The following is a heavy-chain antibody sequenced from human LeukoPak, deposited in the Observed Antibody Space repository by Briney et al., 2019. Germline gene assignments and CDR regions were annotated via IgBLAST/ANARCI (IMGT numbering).Heavy chain of an antibody. CDR3: TRNAAYCLDC. D-gene: IGHD2-21*01. V-gene: IGHV4-4*02. CDR2: IYHSGST. Sequence: PSETLSLTCAVSGGSISSSNWWSWVRQPPGKGLEWIGEIYHSGSTNYDPSLKSRVTISLDTSKNQFSLTLNSVTAADTAVYYCTRNAAYCLDCWGQGTPVTVSS. CDR1: GGSISSSNW. J-gene: IGHJ4*02.